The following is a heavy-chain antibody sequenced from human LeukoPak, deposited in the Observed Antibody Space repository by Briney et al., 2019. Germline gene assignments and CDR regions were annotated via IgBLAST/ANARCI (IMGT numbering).Heavy chain of an antibody. CDR3: AKYRLGPTSEFDL. J-gene: IGHJ4*02. CDR2: LSGSLDRT. V-gene: IGHV3-23*01. D-gene: IGHD1-26*01. CDR1: GFTFSAYT. Sequence: GGSLRLSCAASGFTFSAYTMAWVRQVPGKGLDWVSSLSGSLDRTYYADSVQGRFTISRDNVKNILYLEMDTLRVEDTALYYCAKYRLGPTSEFDLWGQGTLVTVSS.